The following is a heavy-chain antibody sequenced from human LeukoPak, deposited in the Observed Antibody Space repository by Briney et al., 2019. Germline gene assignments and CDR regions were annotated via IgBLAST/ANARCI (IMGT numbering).Heavy chain of an antibody. CDR2: IYSGGST. J-gene: IGHJ6*03. D-gene: IGHD2-2*01. CDR1: GFTFSSYA. CDR3: ARGPIVVGTYYYMDV. Sequence: QPGGSLRLSCAASGFTFSSYAMSWVRQAPGKGLEWVSVIYSGGSTNYADSVKGRFTISRDNAKNTLYLQMNSLRVEDTAVYYCARGPIVVGTYYYMDVWGKGTTVTVSS. V-gene: IGHV3-23*03.